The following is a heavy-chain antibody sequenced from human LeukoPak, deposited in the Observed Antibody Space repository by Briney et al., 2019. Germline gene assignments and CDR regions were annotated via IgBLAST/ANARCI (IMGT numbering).Heavy chain of an antibody. CDR1: GFTFSSYA. Sequence: GGSLRLSCAASGFTFSSYAMSWVRQAPGKGLEWVSAISGGGGSTYYADSVKGRFTISGDNSKNTLYLQMNSLSAEDTAVYYCAKEEYCGGDCYAHLLYYYYYYGMDVWGQGTTVTVSS. CDR2: ISGGGGST. CDR3: AKEEYCGGDCYAHLLYYYYYYGMDV. V-gene: IGHV3-23*01. D-gene: IGHD2-21*02. J-gene: IGHJ6*02.